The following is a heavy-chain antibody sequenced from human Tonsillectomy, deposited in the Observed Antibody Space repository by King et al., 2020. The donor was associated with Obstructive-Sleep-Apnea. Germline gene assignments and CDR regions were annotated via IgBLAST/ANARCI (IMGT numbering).Heavy chain of an antibody. CDR3: ARDEGDGFDYYGMDV. Sequence: VQLVESGGGVVQPGRSLRLSCAASGFTFSSYAMHWVRQSPGKGLEWVAVISYDGSNKYYAYSVKGRFTISRDNSNNTLYLQMNSLRAEDTAVYYCARDEGDGFDYYGMDVWGQGTTVTVSS. CDR2: ISYDGSNK. J-gene: IGHJ6*02. D-gene: IGHD6-25*01. CDR1: GFTFSSYA. V-gene: IGHV3-30-3*01.